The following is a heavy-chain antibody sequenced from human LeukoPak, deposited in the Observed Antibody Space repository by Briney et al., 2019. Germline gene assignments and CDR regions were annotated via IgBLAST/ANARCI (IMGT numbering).Heavy chain of an antibody. J-gene: IGHJ6*02. D-gene: IGHD3-10*01. CDR1: GYTFTSYD. CDR2: INPNSGGT. CDR3: AREWGYYGSGSYPEADYYYGMDV. Sequence: ASVKVSCKASGYTFTSYDINWVRQATGQGLEWMGWINPNSGGTNYAQKFQGRVTMTRDTSISTAYMELSRLRSDDTAVYYCAREWGYYGSGSYPEADYYYGMDVWGQGTTVTVSS. V-gene: IGHV1-2*02.